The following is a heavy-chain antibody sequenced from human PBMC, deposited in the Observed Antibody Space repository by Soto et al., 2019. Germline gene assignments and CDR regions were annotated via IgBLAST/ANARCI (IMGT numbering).Heavy chain of an antibody. D-gene: IGHD6-19*01. CDR2: IGTAGDT. CDR1: GFTFSSYD. J-gene: IGHJ4*01. Sequence: GGSLRLSCAASGFTFSSYDMHWVRQATGKGLEWVSAIGTAGDTYYPGSVKGRFTISRENAKNSLYLQMNSLRAGDTAVYYCARVHVMVVAGSTFDYWGHGTLVTVSS. CDR3: ARVHVMVVAGSTFDY. V-gene: IGHV3-13*01.